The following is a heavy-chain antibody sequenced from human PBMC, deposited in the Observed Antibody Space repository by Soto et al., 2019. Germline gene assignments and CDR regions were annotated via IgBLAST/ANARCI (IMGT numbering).Heavy chain of an antibody. J-gene: IGHJ5*02. Sequence: EVQLVESGGGLVQPGGSLRLSCVASGFTFTSYEMHWISQAPGKGLEWVAKISSSRSSTFYADSVQGRFTISRDNAKNTPYLQMNSLIAEHTAIYYCTRTVIEAVSDAIPDWFAPWGQGTQVTVSS. CDR2: ISSSRSST. CDR3: TRTVIEAVSDAIPDWFAP. V-gene: IGHV3-48*03. CDR1: GFTFTSYE. D-gene: IGHD2-2*02.